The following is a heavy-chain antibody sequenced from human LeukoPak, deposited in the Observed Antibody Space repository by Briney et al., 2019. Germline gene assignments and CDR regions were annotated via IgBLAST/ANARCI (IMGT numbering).Heavy chain of an antibody. CDR3: AKDRGVGAPFDY. CDR1: GFTFSSYG. Sequence: GRSLRLSCAASGFTFSSYGMRWVRQAPGKGLEWVAVISYDGSNKYYADSVKGRFTISRDNSKNTLYLQMNSLRAEDTAVYYCAKDRGVGAPFDYWAREPWSPSPQ. J-gene: IGHJ4*02. D-gene: IGHD1-26*01. CDR2: ISYDGSNK. V-gene: IGHV3-30*18.